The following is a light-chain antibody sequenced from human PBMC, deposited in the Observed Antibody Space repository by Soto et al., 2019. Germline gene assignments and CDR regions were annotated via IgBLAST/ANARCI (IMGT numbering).Light chain of an antibody. CDR2: EVS. CDR3: SSYAGSNNPYV. CDR1: TSEVGGYNY. J-gene: IGLJ1*01. V-gene: IGLV2-8*01. Sequence: QSVPTPPPSGSGSPGPSVTIFFPGTTSEVGGYNYVSWYQQHPGKAPKLMIYEVSKRPSGVPDRFSGSKSGNTASLTVSGLQAEDEADYYCSSYAGSNNPYVFGTGTKVTVL.